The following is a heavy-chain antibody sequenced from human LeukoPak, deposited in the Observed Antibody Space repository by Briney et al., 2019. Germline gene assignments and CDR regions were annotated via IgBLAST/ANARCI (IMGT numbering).Heavy chain of an antibody. CDR3: ATDYYDSSGYFDY. V-gene: IGHV4-30-4*08. CDR1: GGSISSGDYY. CDR2: IYYSGST. Sequence: SETLSLTCTVSGGSISSGDYYWSWIRQPPGKGLEWIGYIYYSGSTYYNPSLKSRVTISVDTSKNQFSLKLSSVAAADTAVYYCATDYYDSSGYFDYWGQGTLVTVSS. J-gene: IGHJ4*02. D-gene: IGHD3-22*01.